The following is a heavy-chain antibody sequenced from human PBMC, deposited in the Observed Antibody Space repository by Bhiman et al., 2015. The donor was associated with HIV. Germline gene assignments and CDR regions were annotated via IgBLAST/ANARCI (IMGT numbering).Heavy chain of an antibody. CDR1: GFTFSSYS. CDR3: ARTSSSWSGWFDP. D-gene: IGHD6-13*01. Sequence: EVQLVESGGGLVKPGGSLRLSCAASGFTFSSYSMNWVRQAPGKGLEWVSSISSSSSYIYYADSVKGRFTISRDNAKNSLYLQMNSLRAEDTAVYYCARTSSSWSGWFDPWGQGTLVTVSS. J-gene: IGHJ5*02. CDR2: ISSSSSYI. V-gene: IGHV3-21*03.